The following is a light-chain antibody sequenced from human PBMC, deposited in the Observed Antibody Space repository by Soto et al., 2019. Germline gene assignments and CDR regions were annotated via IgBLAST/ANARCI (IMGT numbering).Light chain of an antibody. CDR3: QQYGISPPYT. V-gene: IGKV3-20*01. CDR2: GAT. CDR1: ETVSNTY. J-gene: IGKJ2*01. Sequence: EIVLTQSPGTLSLSPGERATLSCRASETVSNTYLAWYHQKPGQPPRLLIYGATSRATGIPDRFSGSGSGTDFTLTISRLEPEDFAVYYCQQYGISPPYTFGQGTNLEIK.